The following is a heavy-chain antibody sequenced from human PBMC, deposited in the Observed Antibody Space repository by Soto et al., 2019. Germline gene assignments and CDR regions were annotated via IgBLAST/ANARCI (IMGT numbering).Heavy chain of an antibody. CDR3: ARTTIVVVTATYVDY. D-gene: IGHD2-21*02. CDR2: IYYSGST. CDR1: GGSISSGGYY. J-gene: IGHJ4*02. Sequence: SEALSLTCTVSGGSISSGGYYWSWIRQHPGKGLEWIGYIYYSGSTYYDPSLKSRVTISVDTSKNQFSLKLSSVTAADTAVYYCARTTIVVVTATYVDYWGQGTLVTVSS. V-gene: IGHV4-31*03.